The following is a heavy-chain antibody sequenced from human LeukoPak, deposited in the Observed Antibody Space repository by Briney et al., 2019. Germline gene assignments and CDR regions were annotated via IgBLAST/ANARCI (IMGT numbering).Heavy chain of an antibody. CDR1: GGSISSYY. CDR3: ARSPSGSYSPYYYYGMDV. J-gene: IGHJ6*02. D-gene: IGHD1-26*01. CDR2: IYYSGST. Sequence: PSETLSLTCTVSGGSISSYYWGWIRQPPGKGLEWIGYIYYSGSTNYNPSLKSRVTISVDTSKNQFSLKLSSVTAADTAVYYCARSPSGSYSPYYYYGMDVWGQGTTVTVSS. V-gene: IGHV4-59*01.